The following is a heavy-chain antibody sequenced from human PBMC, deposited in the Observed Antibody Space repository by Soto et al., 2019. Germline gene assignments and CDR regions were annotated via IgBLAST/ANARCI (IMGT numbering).Heavy chain of an antibody. J-gene: IGHJ4*02. V-gene: IGHV1-69*06. D-gene: IGHD3-22*01. CDR2: IIPIFGTA. Sequence: SVKVSCKASGGTFSSYAISWVRQAPGQGLEWMGGIIPIFGTANYAQKFQGRVTITADKSTSTAYMELSSLRSEDTAVYYCASNLYYYDSSGYYRRESDFDYWAQGTLVTVSS. CDR3: ASNLYYYDSSGYYRRESDFDY. CDR1: GGTFSSYA.